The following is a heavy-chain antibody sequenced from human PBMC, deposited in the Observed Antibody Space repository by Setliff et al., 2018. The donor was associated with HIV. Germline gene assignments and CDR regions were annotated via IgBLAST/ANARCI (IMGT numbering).Heavy chain of an antibody. CDR3: ATSIAAAGNWVVWFDP. CDR2: ISQSGST. Sequence: ASETLSLTCAVSGGSIRSSGYSWSWIRQPPGKGLEWIGYISQSGSTYYNPSLKSRVTISVDRSKNQFSLELSSVTAADTAVYYCATSIAAAGNWVVWFDPWGQGTLVTVSS. V-gene: IGHV4-30-2*01. J-gene: IGHJ5*02. CDR1: GGSIRSSGYS. D-gene: IGHD6-13*01.